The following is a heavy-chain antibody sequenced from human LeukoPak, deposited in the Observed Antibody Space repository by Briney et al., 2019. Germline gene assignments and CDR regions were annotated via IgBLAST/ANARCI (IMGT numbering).Heavy chain of an antibody. V-gene: IGHV3-53*01. J-gene: IGHJ4*02. Sequence: QPGGSLRLSCAASGFTVSSNYMSWVRQAPGKGLEWVSVIYSGGSTYYADSVKGRFTISRDNSKNTLYLQMNSLSAEDTAVYYCARVAGPPSSSWYIDYWGQGTLVTVSS. D-gene: IGHD6-13*01. CDR3: ARVAGPPSSSWYIDY. CDR1: GFTVSSNY. CDR2: IYSGGST.